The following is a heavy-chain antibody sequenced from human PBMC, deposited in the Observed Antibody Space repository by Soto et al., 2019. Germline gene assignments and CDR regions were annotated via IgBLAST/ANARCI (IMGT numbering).Heavy chain of an antibody. V-gene: IGHV1-18*04. J-gene: IGHJ4*02. CDR1: GYTFTIYG. CDR3: ARVDYYDRSGYYGY. D-gene: IGHD3-22*01. Sequence: QVKLVQSGAEVKKPGASVKVSCKASGYTFTIYGISWVRQAPGQGLEWMGWISGYNGNTDYAQNLQDRVTLTTDAFTSSVYLVRRSRRSDDTAVYYCARVDYYDRSGYYGYWGQGTLITVSS. CDR2: ISGYNGNT.